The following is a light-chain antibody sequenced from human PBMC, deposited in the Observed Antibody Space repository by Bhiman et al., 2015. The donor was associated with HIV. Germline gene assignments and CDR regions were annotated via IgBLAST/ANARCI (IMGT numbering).Light chain of an antibody. CDR2: AHN. J-gene: IGLJ3*02. CDR1: SGNIADND. Sequence: FMLTQPHSVSESPGKTVTISCTDNSGNIADNDVQWYQKRPGSAPTAVMYAHNQRPSGVPDRFSGSIDYSSNSASLTISGLKSEDEADYYCQSSDGITWVFGGGTKLTVL. CDR3: QSSDGITWV. V-gene: IGLV6-57*02.